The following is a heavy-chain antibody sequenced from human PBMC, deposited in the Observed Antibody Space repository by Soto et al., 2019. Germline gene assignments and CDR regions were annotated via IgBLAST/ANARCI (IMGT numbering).Heavy chain of an antibody. CDR1: GFTFGDYW. V-gene: IGHV3-7*05. CDR3: ASQQVSYAMDA. CDR2: MNQDGSEK. J-gene: IGHJ6*02. Sequence: GGSLRLSCTVSGFTFGDYWMTWVRQAPGKGLEWVANMNQDGSEKYYVDSVQGRFAISRDNAKNSLYLQMHSLSAEDTAVYYCASQQVSYAMDAWGQGTTVTVSS.